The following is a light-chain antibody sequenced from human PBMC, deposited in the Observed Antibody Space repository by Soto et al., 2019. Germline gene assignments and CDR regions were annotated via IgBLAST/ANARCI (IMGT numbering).Light chain of an antibody. CDR3: SSHARGYNYV. CDR1: SSDVGRYNY. Sequence: QSALTQPPSASGSPGQSVTISCTGTSSDVGRYNYVSWYQQHPGKAPKLMIYEGTERPSGVPDRFSGSKSGNTASLTVSVLQAEDEADYYCSSHARGYNYVFGPGTKLTLL. J-gene: IGLJ1*01. V-gene: IGLV2-8*01. CDR2: EGT.